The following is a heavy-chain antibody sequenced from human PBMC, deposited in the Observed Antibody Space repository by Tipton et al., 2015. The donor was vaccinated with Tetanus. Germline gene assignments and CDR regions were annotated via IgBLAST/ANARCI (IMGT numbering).Heavy chain of an antibody. CDR1: GGSISSYY. Sequence: TLSLTCTVSGGSISSYYWSWIRQPPGKGLEWIGYIYYSGSTNYNPSLKSRVTISVDAPKNQFSLKLSSVTAADTAVYYCARDLRDYGGNSYYYYGMDVWGQGTTVTVSS. CDR2: IYYSGST. V-gene: IGHV4-59*01. J-gene: IGHJ6*02. D-gene: IGHD4-23*01. CDR3: ARDLRDYGGNSYYYYGMDV.